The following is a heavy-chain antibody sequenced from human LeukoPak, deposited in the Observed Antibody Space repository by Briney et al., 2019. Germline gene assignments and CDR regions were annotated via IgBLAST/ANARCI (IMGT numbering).Heavy chain of an antibody. J-gene: IGHJ5*02. D-gene: IGHD3-22*01. Sequence: GGSLRLSCAASGFSISSYWMHWVRQAPGKGLVWVSGINSDGSSTSYADSVKGRVTISRDNAKNTLYLQINSLRAEDTAVYYCARSGFFTYYYGISGYHWFDPWGQGTLVTVSS. V-gene: IGHV3-74*01. CDR2: INSDGSST. CDR1: GFSISSYW. CDR3: ARSGFFTYYYGISGYHWFDP.